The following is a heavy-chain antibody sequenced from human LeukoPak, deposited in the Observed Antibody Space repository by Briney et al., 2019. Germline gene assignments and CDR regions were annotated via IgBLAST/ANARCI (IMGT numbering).Heavy chain of an antibody. D-gene: IGHD4-17*01. CDR2: IIPIFGTA. CDR3: ARLNGNYGARHYYNYMDV. CDR1: GGTFSSYA. Sequence: WASVKVSCKASGGTFSSYAISWVRQAPGQGLEWMGGIIPIFGTANYAQKFQGRVTITADESTSTAYMELSSLRSEDTAVYYCARLNGNYGARHYYNYMDVWGKGTTVTVSS. J-gene: IGHJ6*03. V-gene: IGHV1-69*13.